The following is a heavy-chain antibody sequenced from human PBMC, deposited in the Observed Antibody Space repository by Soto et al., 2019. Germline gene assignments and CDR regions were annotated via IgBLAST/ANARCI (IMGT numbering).Heavy chain of an antibody. D-gene: IGHD1-26*01. CDR1: GFSFSINAVG. V-gene: IGHV2-5*02. CDR2: IYWDDDK. J-gene: IGHJ4*02. Sequence: QITLKESGPTLVKPTQTLTLTCTFSGFSFSINAVGVGWIRQPPGKALEWLALIYWDDDKRYSPSLKSSLTITKDTSKNQVVLTITNMDPVDTATYYCARHYSGSYFDYWGQGTLVTVSS. CDR3: ARHYSGSYFDY.